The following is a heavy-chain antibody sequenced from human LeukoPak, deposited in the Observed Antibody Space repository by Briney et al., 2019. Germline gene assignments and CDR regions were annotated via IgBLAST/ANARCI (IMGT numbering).Heavy chain of an antibody. CDR3: AKGYDSSGYPPFDY. J-gene: IGHJ4*02. D-gene: IGHD3-22*01. Sequence: GSLRLSCAASGITFGSYAMSWVRQAPGKGLEWVSAISGSGGSTYYADSVKGRFTISRDNSKNTLYLQMNSLRAEDTAVYYCAKGYDSSGYPPFDYWGQGTLVTVSS. CDR2: ISGSGGST. CDR1: GITFGSYA. V-gene: IGHV3-23*01.